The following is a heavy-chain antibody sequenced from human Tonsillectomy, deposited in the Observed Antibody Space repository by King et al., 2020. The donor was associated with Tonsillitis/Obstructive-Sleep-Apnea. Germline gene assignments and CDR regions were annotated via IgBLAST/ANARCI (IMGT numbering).Heavy chain of an antibody. Sequence: VQLQQWGAGLLKPSETLSLTCAVYGGSFSGYYWSWIRQPPGKGLEWIGEINHSGSTNYNPSLKSRVTISVDTSKNQFSLKLSSVTAADTAVYYCARGPRQVRGVAGTCWFDYWGQGTLVTVSS. V-gene: IGHV4-34*01. D-gene: IGHD6-19*01. CDR3: ARGPRQVRGVAGTCWFDY. CDR2: INHSGST. CDR1: GGSFSGYY. J-gene: IGHJ4*02.